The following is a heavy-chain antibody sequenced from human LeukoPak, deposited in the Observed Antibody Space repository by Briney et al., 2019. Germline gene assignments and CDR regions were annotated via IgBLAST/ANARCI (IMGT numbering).Heavy chain of an antibody. CDR1: GFTFSSYG. J-gene: IGHJ4*02. CDR3: AKGHYYGSGSLDY. Sequence: SGGSLRLSCAASGFTFSSYGMSWVRQAPGKGLEWVSAIGGRDGSTYYADSVKGRFTISRDNSKNTLYVQMNRLRAEDTAVYYCAKGHYYGSGSLDYWGQGTLVTVSS. D-gene: IGHD3-10*01. CDR2: IGGRDGST. V-gene: IGHV3-23*01.